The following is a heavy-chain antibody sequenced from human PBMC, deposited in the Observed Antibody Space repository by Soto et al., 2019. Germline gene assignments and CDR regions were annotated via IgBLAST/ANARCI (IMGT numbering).Heavy chain of an antibody. Sequence: PGGSLRLSCAASGFTFSSYEMNWVRQAPGKGLEWISYISSSGGSTKYYADSVKGRFTISRDNAKNSVYLQMNSLRAEDTAVYYCARVTSEDRITISGVVIGTMDVWGQGTTVTVSS. CDR3: ARVTSEDRITISGVVIGTMDV. CDR1: GFTFSSYE. V-gene: IGHV3-48*03. D-gene: IGHD3-3*01. J-gene: IGHJ6*02. CDR2: ISSSGGSTK.